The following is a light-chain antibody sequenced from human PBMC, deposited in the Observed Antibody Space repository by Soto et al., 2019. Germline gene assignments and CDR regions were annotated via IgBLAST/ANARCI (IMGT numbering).Light chain of an antibody. CDR1: QNISSY. Sequence: DIQMTQSPSSLSASVGDRVAITCRASQNISSYLIWYRHKAGSAPELLIYAASTLQRGVPSSFSGSGSGTDFLLTISSLQPEDFATYYCQQSFSSPRSFGQRTKVDIK. CDR2: AAS. J-gene: IGKJ2*03. CDR3: QQSFSSPRS. V-gene: IGKV1-39*01.